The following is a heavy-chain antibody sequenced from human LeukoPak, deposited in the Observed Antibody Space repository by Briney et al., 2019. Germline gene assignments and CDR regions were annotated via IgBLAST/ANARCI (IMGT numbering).Heavy chain of an antibody. CDR1: GGSFSGYF. V-gene: IGHV4-59*01. J-gene: IGHJ4*02. CDR3: ARMGAIAGASANPDH. D-gene: IGHD6-13*01. Sequence: SETLALTCTVSGGSFSGYFWNWIRQPPGKGLEWIGYIYYSGTTDYSPSLKSRVTMSVDTSKNQFSLNLNSVTAADTAVYYCARMGAIAGASANPDHWGQGTLVTVSS. CDR2: IYYSGTT.